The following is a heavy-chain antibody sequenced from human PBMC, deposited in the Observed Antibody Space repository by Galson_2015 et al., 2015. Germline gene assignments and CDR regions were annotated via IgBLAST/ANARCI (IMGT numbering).Heavy chain of an antibody. CDR1: GDSVSSNSAA. CDR2: TYYRSKWYN. J-gene: IGHJ5*02. D-gene: IGHD6-13*01. CDR3: ARGGRIAAAGTLDNWFDP. V-gene: IGHV6-1*01. Sequence: CAISGDSVSSNSAAWNWIRQSPSRGLECLGRTYYRSKWYNDYAVTVKSRITINPDTSKNQFSLQLNSVTPEDTAGYYCARGGRIAAAGTLDNWFDPWGQGTLVTVSS.